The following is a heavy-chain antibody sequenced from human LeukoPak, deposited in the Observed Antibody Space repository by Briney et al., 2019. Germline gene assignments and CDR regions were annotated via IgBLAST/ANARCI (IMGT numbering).Heavy chain of an antibody. V-gene: IGHV1-69*13. J-gene: IGHJ4*02. CDR2: MIPIFGTA. CDR1: GGTFSSYA. CDR3: ASQARELLIDYYFDY. D-gene: IGHD1-26*01. Sequence: SVKVSCKASGGTFSSYAISWVRQAPGQGLEWMGGMIPIFGTANYAQKFQGRVTITADESTSTAYMELSSLRSEDTAVYYCASQARELLIDYYFDYWGQGTLVTVSS.